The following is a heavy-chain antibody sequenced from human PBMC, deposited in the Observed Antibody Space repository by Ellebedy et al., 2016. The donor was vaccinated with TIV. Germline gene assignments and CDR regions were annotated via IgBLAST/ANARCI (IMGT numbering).Heavy chain of an antibody. CDR2: ISAGGDST. J-gene: IGHJ4*02. Sequence: GESLKISXAASGFTFSSNALSCVRQAPGKGLEWVSTISAGGDSTYYADSVKGRFTISRDNSKNTLSLQMNSLRAEDTAVYYCANHPGPGTIDYWGQGTLVTVSS. V-gene: IGHV3-23*01. CDR3: ANHPGPGTIDY. D-gene: IGHD1-14*01. CDR1: GFTFSSNA.